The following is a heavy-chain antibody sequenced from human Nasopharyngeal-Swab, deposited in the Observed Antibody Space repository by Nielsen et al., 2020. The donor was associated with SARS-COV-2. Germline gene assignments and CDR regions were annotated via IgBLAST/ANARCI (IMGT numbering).Heavy chain of an antibody. D-gene: IGHD2-15*01. CDR3: ARGGVVPAAIRGYCSGGSCYSPLYYYGMDV. CDR2: INHSGST. V-gene: IGHV4-34*01. Sequence: SETLSLTCAVYGGSFSGYYWSWIRQPPGKGLEWIGDINHSGSTNYNPSLKSRVTISVDTSKNQFSLKLSSVTAADTAVYYCARGGVVPAAIRGYCSGGSCYSPLYYYGMDVWGQGTTVTVSS. CDR1: GGSFSGYY. J-gene: IGHJ6*02.